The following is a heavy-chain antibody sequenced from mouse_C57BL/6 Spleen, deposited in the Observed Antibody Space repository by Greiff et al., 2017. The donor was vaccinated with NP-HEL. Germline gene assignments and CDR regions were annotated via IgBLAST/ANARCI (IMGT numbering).Heavy chain of an antibody. Sequence: QLQQSGAELARPGASVKLSCKASGYTFTSYGISWVKQRTGQGLEWIGEIYPRSGNTYYNEKFKGKATLTADKSSSTAYMELRSLTSEDSAVYFCARQIYYDYDGYYAMDYWGQGTSVTVSS. V-gene: IGHV1-81*01. J-gene: IGHJ4*01. D-gene: IGHD2-4*01. CDR1: GYTFTSYG. CDR2: IYPRSGNT. CDR3: ARQIYYDYDGYYAMDY.